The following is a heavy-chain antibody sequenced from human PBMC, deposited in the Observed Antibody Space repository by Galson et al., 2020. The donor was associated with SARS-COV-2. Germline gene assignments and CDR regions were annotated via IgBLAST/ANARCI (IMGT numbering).Heavy chain of an antibody. CDR3: ARRLGTFGY. Sequence: SQTPSLTSAISGDSVSSNSAAWNWIRQSPSRGLEWLGRTYYRSKWFYDYAVSVKSRISINPDTSKNQFSLQLNSVTPKDTAVYYCARRLGTFGYWGQGTLVTVSS. CDR2: TYYRSKWFY. J-gene: IGHJ4*02. D-gene: IGHD7-27*01. V-gene: IGHV6-1*01. CDR1: GDSVSSNSAA.